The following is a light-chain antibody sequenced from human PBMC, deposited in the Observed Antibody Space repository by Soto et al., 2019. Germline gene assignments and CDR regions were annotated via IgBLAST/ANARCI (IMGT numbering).Light chain of an antibody. J-gene: IGKJ2*01. Sequence: EIVLTQSPGTLSLSPGERATLSCRASQSVISTFSAWYQQKPGQAPRLLIYGASNRATGIPDRFSASGSGTDFTLTISRLEPEDCAVYYCQQYQSSPPTFTFGQGTKLEI. CDR2: GAS. CDR1: QSVISTF. V-gene: IGKV3-20*01. CDR3: QQYQSSPPTFT.